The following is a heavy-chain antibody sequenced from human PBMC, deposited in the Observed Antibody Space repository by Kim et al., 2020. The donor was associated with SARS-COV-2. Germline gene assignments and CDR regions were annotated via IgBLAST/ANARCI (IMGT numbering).Heavy chain of an antibody. CDR2: IAYDGSNK. CDR3: ARDSRDGYNPHCYFDL. D-gene: IGHD5-18*01. V-gene: IGHV3-30-3*01. J-gene: IGHJ2*01. CDR1: GFTFSTYA. Sequence: GGSLRLSCAASGFTFSTYAMHWVRQAPGKGLEWVAVIAYDGSNKYYAGSVKGRFTISRDIAKDTVFLQMNSLRAEDTAVYYCARDSRDGYNPHCYFDLWGRGTLVSVSS.